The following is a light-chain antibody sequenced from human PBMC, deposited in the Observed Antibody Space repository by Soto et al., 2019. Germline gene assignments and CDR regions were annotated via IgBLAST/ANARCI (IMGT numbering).Light chain of an antibody. J-gene: IGKJ4*01. V-gene: IGKV1-6*01. CDR1: EGIRNY. CDR2: AAS. CDR3: LQDYNYPRT. Sequence: AIQMTQSPSSLSASVGDRVTITCRASEGIRNYLGWYQQRPRKAPKLLIYAASSLQSGVPSRFSGSGSGTDFTLTISSLQPEDFATYYCLQDYNYPRTFGGGTKVEIK.